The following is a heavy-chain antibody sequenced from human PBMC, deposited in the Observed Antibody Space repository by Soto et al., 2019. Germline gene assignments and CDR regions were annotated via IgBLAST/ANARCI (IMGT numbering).Heavy chain of an antibody. D-gene: IGHD3-3*01. CDR1: GGSFSGYY. CDR3: ARTLGDDYDFWSGYYGTHFDY. CDR2: INHSGST. V-gene: IGHV4-34*01. J-gene: IGHJ4*02. Sequence: SETLSLTCAVYGGSFSGYYWSWIRQPPGKGLEWIGEINHSGSTNYNPSLKSRVTISVDTSKNQFSLKLSSVTAADTAVYYCARTLGDDYDFWSGYYGTHFDYWRQGTLVTVSS.